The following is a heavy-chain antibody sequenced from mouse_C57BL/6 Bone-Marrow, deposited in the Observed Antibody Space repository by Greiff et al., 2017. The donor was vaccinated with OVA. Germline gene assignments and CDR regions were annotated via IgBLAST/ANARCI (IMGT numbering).Heavy chain of an antibody. CDR3: ARRDYGRAWFAY. D-gene: IGHD1-1*01. V-gene: IGHV8-12*01. CDR2: IYWDDDK. CDR1: GFSLSTSGMG. J-gene: IGHJ3*01. Sequence: QVTLKESGPGILQSSQTLSLTCSFSGFSLSTSGMGVSWIRQPSGKGLEWLAHIYWDDDKRYNPSLKRRLTISKDTSRNQVFLKITSVDTADTATYYCARRDYGRAWFAYWGQGTLVTVSA.